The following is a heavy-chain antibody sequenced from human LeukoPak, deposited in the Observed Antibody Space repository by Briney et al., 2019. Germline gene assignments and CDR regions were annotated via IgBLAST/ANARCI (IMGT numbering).Heavy chain of an antibody. V-gene: IGHV3-30*04. CDR1: GFTFSSYA. CDR2: ISYDGSNK. J-gene: IGHJ4*01. D-gene: IGHD5-12*01. CDR3: ASSVATIYYFDY. Sequence: GRSLRPSCAASGFTFSSYAMHWVRQAPGKGLEWVAVISYDGSNKYYADSVKGRFTISRDNSKNTLYLQMNSLRAEDTAVYYCASSVATIYYFDYWGQGTLVTVYS.